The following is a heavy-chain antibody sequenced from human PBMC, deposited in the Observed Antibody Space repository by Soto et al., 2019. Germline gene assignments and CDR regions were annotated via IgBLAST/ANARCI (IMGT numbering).Heavy chain of an antibody. CDR3: ARERTFGDKNHNYMDV. CDR1: EFTFSRHG. V-gene: IGHV3-33*01. Sequence: QVQLVESGGGVVQPGRSLRLSCAASEFTFSRHGMHWVRQAPGKGLQWVGVIWSDGSNEVYADSVKGRFIISRDNSKNILYLQMNSLRAEDTAVYYCARERTFGDKNHNYMDVWGTGITVTVSS. D-gene: IGHD3-10*01. J-gene: IGHJ6*03. CDR2: IWSDGSNE.